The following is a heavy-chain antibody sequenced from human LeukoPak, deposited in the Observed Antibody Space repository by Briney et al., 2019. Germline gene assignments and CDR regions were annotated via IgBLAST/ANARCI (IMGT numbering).Heavy chain of an antibody. V-gene: IGHV3-7*01. J-gene: IGHJ6*02. D-gene: IGHD5-18*01. CDR2: IKQDGSEK. CDR3: AKDRGTAMVDGMDV. Sequence: GGSLRLSCAASGFTFSSYGMHWVRQAPGKGLEWVANIKQDGSEKYYVDSVKGRFTISRDNSKNTLYLQMNSLRAEDTAVYYCAKDRGTAMVDGMDVWGQGTTVTVSS. CDR1: GFTFSSYG.